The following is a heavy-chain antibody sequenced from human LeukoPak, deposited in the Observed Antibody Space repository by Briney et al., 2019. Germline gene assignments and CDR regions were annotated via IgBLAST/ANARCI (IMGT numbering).Heavy chain of an antibody. V-gene: IGHV4-30-4*01. Sequence: SETLSLTCTVSGVSISSGDYYWSWIRQPPGKGLEWIGYIYYSGSTSYNPSLKSRVTISVDTSKNQFSLKLSSVTAADTAVYYCARDAGYTYGPFDYWGQGTLVTVSS. CDR2: IYYSGST. D-gene: IGHD5-18*01. CDR3: ARDAGYTYGPFDY. CDR1: GVSISSGDYY. J-gene: IGHJ4*02.